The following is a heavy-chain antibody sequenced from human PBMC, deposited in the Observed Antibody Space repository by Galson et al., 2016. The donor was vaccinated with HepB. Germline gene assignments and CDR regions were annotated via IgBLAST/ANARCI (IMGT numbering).Heavy chain of an antibody. CDR1: GFTFDDYI. J-gene: IGHJ4*02. V-gene: IGHV3-43*01. Sequence: SLRLSCATSGFTFDDYIMHWVRQTPEKGLEWVSLINWDGRTTYYADFVQGRFTISRDNNRNSLSLHMNSLKSEDTALYYCAKASGSHARYYFDRWGQGTQVAVSS. CDR3: AKASGSHARYYFDR. CDR2: INWDGRTT. D-gene: IGHD3-3*01.